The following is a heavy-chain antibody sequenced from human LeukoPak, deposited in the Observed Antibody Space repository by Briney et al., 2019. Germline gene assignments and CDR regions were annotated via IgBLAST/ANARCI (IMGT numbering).Heavy chain of an antibody. CDR3: ARGEGMGAYYYVFHSDY. V-gene: IGHV1-2*02. CDR2: INPNSGAT. J-gene: IGHJ4*02. Sequence: GASVKVSCKASGYTFTGYYIHWVRQAPGQGLEWMGWINPNSGATNYAQKFQGRVTMTRDTSISTGYMELSRLRSDDTAVYYCARGEGMGAYYYVFHSDYWGQGTLVTVSS. D-gene: IGHD3-10*02. CDR1: GYTFTGYY.